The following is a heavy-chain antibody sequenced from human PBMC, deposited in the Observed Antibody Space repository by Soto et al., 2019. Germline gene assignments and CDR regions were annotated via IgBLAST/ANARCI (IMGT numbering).Heavy chain of an antibody. CDR2: TRNKANSYTT. Sequence: PAGSLRLSCAASGVTFSDHYVDWFRQAPGKGLEWVGRTRNKANSYTTEYAASVKGRFTISRDDSKNSLYLQMNSLKTEDTAVYYCARDGPIVGATGAFDIWGQGTMVTVSS. D-gene: IGHD1-26*01. V-gene: IGHV3-72*01. CDR3: ARDGPIVGATGAFDI. CDR1: GVTFSDHY. J-gene: IGHJ3*02.